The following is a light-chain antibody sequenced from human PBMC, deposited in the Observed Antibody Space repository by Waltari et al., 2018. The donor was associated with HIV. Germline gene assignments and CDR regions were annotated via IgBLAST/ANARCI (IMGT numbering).Light chain of an antibody. CDR2: NND. CDR3: ASWDDKLDGWV. J-gene: IGLJ3*02. V-gene: IGLV1-44*01. CDR1: YSNIGSNP. Sequence: QSLLPQPPSASGTPGQRVPISCSGSYSNIGSNPVNWHQQLPGSAPRALIYNNDQRPSGVPDRFSGSKSGTSASLAISGLQSEDQGDYYCASWDDKLDGWVFGGGTRLTVL.